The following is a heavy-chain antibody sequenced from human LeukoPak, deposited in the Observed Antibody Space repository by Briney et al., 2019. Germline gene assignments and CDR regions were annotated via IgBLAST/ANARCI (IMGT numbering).Heavy chain of an antibody. J-gene: IGHJ5*02. CDR3: LSCPGP. CDR1: GLIFRNYW. Sequence: GGSLSLSCEAAGLIFRNYWMGWVRQAPGKGLEWVANINEDGSEKYYVDYVKGRFTISRDNAKNSLYLPMNILRAEDTAVFYCLSCPGPWGQGALVTVSS. CDR2: INEDGSEK. V-gene: IGHV3-7*01.